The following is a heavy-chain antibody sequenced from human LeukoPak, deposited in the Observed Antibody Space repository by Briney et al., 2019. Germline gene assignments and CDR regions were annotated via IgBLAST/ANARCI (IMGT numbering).Heavy chain of an antibody. CDR3: AKDFWVTSASPY. J-gene: IGHJ4*02. D-gene: IGHD3-10*01. V-gene: IGHV3-30*18. CDR1: GFTFSSYG. Sequence: QAGGSLRLSCAASGFTFSSYGMHWVRQAPGKGLEWVAVISYDGSNKYYADSVKGRFTISRDNSENTLYLQMNSLRAEDTAVYYCAKDFWVTSASPYWGQGTPVTVSS. CDR2: ISYDGSNK.